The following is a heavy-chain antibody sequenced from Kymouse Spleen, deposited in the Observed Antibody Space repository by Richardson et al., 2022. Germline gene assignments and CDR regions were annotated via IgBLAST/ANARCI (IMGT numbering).Heavy chain of an antibody. J-gene: IGHJ4*02. V-gene: IGHV4-34*01. CDR1: GGSFSGYY. Sequence: QVQLQQWGAGLLKPSETLSLTCAVYGGSFSGYYWSWIRQPPGKGLEWIGEINHSGSTNYNPSLKSRVTISVDTSKNQFSLKLSSVTAADTAVYYCARGLYSSSWYYFDYWGQGTLVTVSS. CDR2: INHSGST. CDR3: ARGLYSSSWYYFDY. D-gene: IGHD6-13*01.